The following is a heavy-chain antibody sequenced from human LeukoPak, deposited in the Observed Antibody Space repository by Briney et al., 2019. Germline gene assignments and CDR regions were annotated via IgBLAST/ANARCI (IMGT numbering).Heavy chain of an antibody. CDR3: ARLYGDYTSSSFDY. J-gene: IGHJ4*02. CDR1: GGSFSGYY. D-gene: IGHD4-17*01. Sequence: SETLSLTCAVYGGSFSGYYWSWIRQPPGKGLEWIGEINHSGSTNYNPSLKSRVTISVDTSKNQFSLKLSSVTAADTAVHYCARLYGDYTSSSFDYWGQGTLVTVSS. V-gene: IGHV4-34*01. CDR2: INHSGST.